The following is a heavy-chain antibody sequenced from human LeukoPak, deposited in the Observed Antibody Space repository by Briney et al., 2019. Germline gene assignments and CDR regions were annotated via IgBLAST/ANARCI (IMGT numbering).Heavy chain of an antibody. CDR1: GGSISSYY. CDR2: IYYSGST. D-gene: IGHD5-18*01. CDR3: ARDGGYGYGYPNWFDP. J-gene: IGHJ5*02. Sequence: SETLSLTCTVSGGSISSYYWSWIRQPPGKGLEWIGYIYYSGSTNYNPSLKSRVTISVDTSKNQFSLKLSSVTAADTAVYYCARDGGYGYGYPNWFDPWGQGTLVTVSS. V-gene: IGHV4-59*01.